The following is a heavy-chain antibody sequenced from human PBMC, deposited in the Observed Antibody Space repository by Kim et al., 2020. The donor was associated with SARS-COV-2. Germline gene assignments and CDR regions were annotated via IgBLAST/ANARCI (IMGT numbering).Heavy chain of an antibody. CDR2: IKSKTDGGTT. CDR1: GFTFSNAW. J-gene: IGHJ4*02. CDR3: TKDSTYYYDSSGYYSSSYYFDY. Sequence: GGSLRLSCAASGFTFSNAWMSWVRQAPGKGLEWVGRIKSKTDGGTTDYAAPVKGRFTISRDDSKNTLYLQMNSLKTEDTAVYYCTKDSTYYYDSSGYYSSSYYFDYWGQGTLVTVSS. D-gene: IGHD3-22*01. V-gene: IGHV3-15*01.